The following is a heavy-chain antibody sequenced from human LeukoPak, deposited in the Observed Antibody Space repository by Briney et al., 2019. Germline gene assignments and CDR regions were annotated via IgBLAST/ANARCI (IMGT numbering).Heavy chain of an antibody. Sequence: GRSLRLSCAASRLTFTSYAMHWVRHAPGKGLEYVSAISSNGGSTYYANSVKVRFTISRDNSKNTLYLQMGSLRAEDMAVYYCARDNRAVPGYFDLWGRGTLVTVSS. CDR1: RLTFTSYA. V-gene: IGHV3-64*01. J-gene: IGHJ2*01. CDR2: ISSNGGST. CDR3: ARDNRAVPGYFDL.